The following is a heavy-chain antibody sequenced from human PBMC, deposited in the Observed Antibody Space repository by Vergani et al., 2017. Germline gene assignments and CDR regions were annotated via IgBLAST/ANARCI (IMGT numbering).Heavy chain of an antibody. CDR2: ISNSGNTI. D-gene: IGHD5-24*01. V-gene: IGHV3-11*01. J-gene: IGHJ3*02. Sequence: QVQLVESGGGLVKPGGSLSLSCAASGFSFSDHYMSWIRQAPGKGLDWVSYISNSGNTIEYADSVKGRFSISRDNAKSSLLLQMDSLRAEDTAVYYCARDHRDYNNYPGTFDIWGQGSMVTVSS. CDR1: GFSFSDHY. CDR3: ARDHRDYNNYPGTFDI.